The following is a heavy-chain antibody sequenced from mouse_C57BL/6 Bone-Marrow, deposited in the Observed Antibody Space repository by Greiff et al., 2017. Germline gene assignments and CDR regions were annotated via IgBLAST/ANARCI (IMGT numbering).Heavy chain of an antibody. Sequence: QAQLQQSGAELVRPGTSVKLSSKASGYAFTNYLIEWVKQRPGQGLEWFGVINPGSGGTNYNETFKGKATLTAAKSSTTAYMQLSSLTSEDSAVYFCARSRITTVVYWYFDVWGTGTTVTVSS. J-gene: IGHJ1*03. V-gene: IGHV1-54*01. CDR1: GYAFTNYL. CDR2: INPGSGGT. CDR3: ARSRITTVVYWYFDV. D-gene: IGHD1-1*01.